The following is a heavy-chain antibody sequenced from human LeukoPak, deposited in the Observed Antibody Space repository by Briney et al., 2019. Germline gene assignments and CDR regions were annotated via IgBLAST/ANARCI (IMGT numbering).Heavy chain of an antibody. J-gene: IGHJ5*02. CDR3: ARLEVDTAMVNWFDP. CDR1: GGSLSSYY. D-gene: IGHD5-18*01. Sequence: SETLSLTCTVSGGSLSSYYWSWIRQPPGKGLEWIGYIYYSGSTNYNPSLKSRLTISVDTSKKQFSLKLSSVTAADTAVYYCARLEVDTAMVNWFDPWGQGTLVTVSS. CDR2: IYYSGST. V-gene: IGHV4-59*12.